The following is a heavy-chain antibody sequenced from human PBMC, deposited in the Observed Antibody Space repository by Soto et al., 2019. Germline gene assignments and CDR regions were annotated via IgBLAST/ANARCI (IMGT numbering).Heavy chain of an antibody. CDR3: AKDNCISTSCYRLYNWFDP. CDR2: ISYGGSNK. CDR1: GFTFSSYG. J-gene: IGHJ5*02. Sequence: HPGGSLRLSCAASGFTFSSYGMHWVRQAPGKGLEWVAVISYGGSNKYYADSVKGRFTISRDNSKNTLYLQMNNLRAEDTAVYYCAKDNCISTSCYRLYNWFDPWGQGTLVTSPQ. D-gene: IGHD2-2*01. V-gene: IGHV3-30*18.